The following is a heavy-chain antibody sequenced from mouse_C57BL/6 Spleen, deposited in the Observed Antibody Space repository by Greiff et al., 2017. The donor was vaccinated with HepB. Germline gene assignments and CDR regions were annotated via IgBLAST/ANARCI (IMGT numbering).Heavy chain of an antibody. V-gene: IGHV1-76*01. CDR3: ARFYGSPYYAMDY. Sequence: VQLQQSGAELVRPGASVKLSCKASGYTFTDYYINWVKQRPGQGLEWIARIYPGSGNTYYNEKFKGKATLTAEKSSSTAYMQLSSLTSEDSAVYFCARFYGSPYYAMDYWGRGTSVTVSS. CDR2: IYPGSGNT. D-gene: IGHD1-1*01. J-gene: IGHJ4*01. CDR1: GYTFTDYY.